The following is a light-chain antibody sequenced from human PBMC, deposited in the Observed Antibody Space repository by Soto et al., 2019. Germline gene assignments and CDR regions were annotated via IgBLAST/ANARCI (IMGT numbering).Light chain of an antibody. CDR2: DAS. V-gene: IGKV1-5*01. J-gene: IGKJ4*01. CDR1: QSISNW. Sequence: DIQMTQSPSTLSSSVGDRVTITCRASQSISNWLAWYQQKPGKAPKLLISDASNLESGVPSRFSGSGSGTEFTLTISSLQPDDFATYYCQQYISYSLLTFGGGTKVEIK. CDR3: QQYISYSLLT.